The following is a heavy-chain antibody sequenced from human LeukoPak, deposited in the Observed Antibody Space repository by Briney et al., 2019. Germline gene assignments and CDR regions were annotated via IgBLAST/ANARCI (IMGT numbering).Heavy chain of an antibody. D-gene: IGHD5-12*01. CDR1: GYTFTSYG. CDR2: ISAYNGNT. Sequence: ASVKLSCKASGYTFTSYGISWVRQAPRQGLEWMGWISAYNGNTNYAQKLQGRVTMTTDTSTSTACMELRSLRSDDTAVYYCARDSPHRKDIVATRIDYWGQGTLVTVSS. J-gene: IGHJ4*02. V-gene: IGHV1-18*01. CDR3: ARDSPHRKDIVATRIDY.